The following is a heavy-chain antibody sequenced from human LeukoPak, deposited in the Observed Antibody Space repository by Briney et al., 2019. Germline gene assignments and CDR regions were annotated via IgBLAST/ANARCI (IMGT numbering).Heavy chain of an antibody. CDR1: GGSISSGGYY. D-gene: IGHD5-24*01. J-gene: IGHJ1*01. V-gene: IGHV4-31*03. Sequence: TLSLTCTVSGGSISSGGYYWSWIRQHPGKGVEWIGYIYYSGSTYYNPSLKSRVTISVDTSKNQFSLKLSSVTAADTAVYYCARDDGRDGYNYFQHWGQGTLVTVSS. CDR2: IYYSGST. CDR3: ARDDGRDGYNYFQH.